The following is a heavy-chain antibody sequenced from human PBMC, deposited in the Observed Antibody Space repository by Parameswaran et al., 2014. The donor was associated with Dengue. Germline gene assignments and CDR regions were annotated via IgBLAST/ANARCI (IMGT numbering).Heavy chain of an antibody. J-gene: IGHJ6*02. Sequence: WIRQPPGKGLEWIGSIYYSGSTYYNPSLKSRVTISVDTSKNQFSLKLGSVTAADTAVYYCARLPRILEWLPAYYYYGMDVWGQGTTVTVSS. CDR3: ARLPRILEWLPAYYYYGMDV. CDR2: IYYSGST. D-gene: IGHD3-3*01. V-gene: IGHV4-39*01.